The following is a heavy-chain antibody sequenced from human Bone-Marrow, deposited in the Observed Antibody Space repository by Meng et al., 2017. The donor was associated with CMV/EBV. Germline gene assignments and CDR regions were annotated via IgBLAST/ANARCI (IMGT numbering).Heavy chain of an antibody. CDR3: ARFHGGSYFDY. V-gene: IGHV1-2*02. D-gene: IGHD2-15*01. Sequence: ASVKVSCKASGYTFTDYFMHWVRQAPGQGLEWMGWIYPNSGDTYYAQNFQGRVTMTRDTSISTASMELSSLRSDDTAVYFCARFHGGSYFDYWGQGPLVTVSS. J-gene: IGHJ4*02. CDR1: GYTFTDYF. CDR2: IYPNSGDT.